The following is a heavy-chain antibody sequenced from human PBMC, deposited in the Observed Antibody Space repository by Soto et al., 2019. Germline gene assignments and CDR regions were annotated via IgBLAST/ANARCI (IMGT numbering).Heavy chain of an antibody. D-gene: IGHD2-2*01. J-gene: IGHJ6*04. V-gene: IGHV3-30*03. CDR2: ISYDGINK. Sequence: EGSLRLSCAASGFTFSSNVMHWVRQAPGKGLERVAVISYDGINKYYADSVKGRFTISRDNSKNTLYLQMSSLRPEDTAVYYFVIEGRSVCPYYYGLYAWGKGTT. CDR1: GFTFSSNV. CDR3: VIEGRSVCPYYYGLYA.